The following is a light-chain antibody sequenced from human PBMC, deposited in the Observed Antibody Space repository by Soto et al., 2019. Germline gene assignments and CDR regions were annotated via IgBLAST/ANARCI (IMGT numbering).Light chain of an antibody. J-gene: IGKJ2*01. CDR1: QSVGSF. CDR2: DAS. CDR3: QQRANWPPT. V-gene: IGKV3-11*01. Sequence: EIVLTQSPATQSLSPGERATLSCRASQSVGSFLAWFQQKPGQAPRLLIYDASNRATGIPARFSGSGSGTDFTLTISSLEPEDFAVYYCQQRANWPPTFGQGTKLEI.